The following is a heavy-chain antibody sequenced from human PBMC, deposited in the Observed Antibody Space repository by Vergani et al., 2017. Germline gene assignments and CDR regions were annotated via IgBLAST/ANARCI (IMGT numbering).Heavy chain of an antibody. D-gene: IGHD1-26*01. J-gene: IGHJ4*02. CDR3: ARDRQWELPDY. CDR1: CGSISSSSYY. Sequence: QLQLQESGPGLVKPSETLSLTCTVSCGSISSSSYYWGWIRQPPGKGLEWIGSIYYSGSTYYNPSLKSRVTISVDTSKNQFSLKLSSVTAADTAVYYCARDRQWELPDYWGQGTLVTVSS. V-gene: IGHV4-39*07. CDR2: IYYSGST.